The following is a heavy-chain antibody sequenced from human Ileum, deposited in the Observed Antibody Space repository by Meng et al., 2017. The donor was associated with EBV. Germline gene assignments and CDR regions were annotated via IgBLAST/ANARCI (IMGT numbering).Heavy chain of an antibody. Sequence: QVLLGEAGGGVVQTWRSLSLSCADSGVTFSNYGMHWVRQAPGKGLEWVAVISYDGNNKYYADSVKGRFNISRDNSKNTLYLQMNSLRAEDTAVYYCTKFPRGREVDYWGQGTLVTVSS. J-gene: IGHJ4*02. CDR1: GVTFSNYG. CDR3: TKFPRGREVDY. V-gene: IGHV3-30*18. CDR2: ISYDGNNK. D-gene: IGHD3-10*01.